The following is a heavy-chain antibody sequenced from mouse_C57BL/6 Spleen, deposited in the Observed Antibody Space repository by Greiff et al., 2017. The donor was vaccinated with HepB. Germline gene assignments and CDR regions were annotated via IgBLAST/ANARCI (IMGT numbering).Heavy chain of an antibody. D-gene: IGHD4-1*01. CDR3: ARGVLGLYYAMDY. CDR1: GYTFTSYW. Sequence: QVQLKQPGAELVRPGTSVKLSCKASGYTFTSYWMHWVKQRPGQGLEWIGVIDPSDSYTNYNQKFKGKATLTVDTSSSTAYMQLSSLTSEDSAVYYCARGVLGLYYAMDYWGQGTSVTVSS. J-gene: IGHJ4*01. CDR2: IDPSDSYT. V-gene: IGHV1-59*01.